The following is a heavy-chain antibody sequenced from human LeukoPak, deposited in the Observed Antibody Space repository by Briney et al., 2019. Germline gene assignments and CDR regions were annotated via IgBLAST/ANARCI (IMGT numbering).Heavy chain of an antibody. D-gene: IGHD1-1*01. J-gene: IGHJ4*02. CDR1: GFTVSSNS. CDR2: IYSDNT. Sequence: PGGPLRLSCTVSGFTVSSNSMSWVRQAPGKGLEWVSFIYSDNTHYSDSVKGRFTISRDNSKNTLYLQMNSLRAEDTATYYCARIQLYHGDFDSWGQGTLVTVSS. V-gene: IGHV3-53*01. CDR3: ARIQLYHGDFDS.